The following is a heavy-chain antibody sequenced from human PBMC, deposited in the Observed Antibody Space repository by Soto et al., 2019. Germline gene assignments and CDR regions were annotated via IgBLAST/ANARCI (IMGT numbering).Heavy chain of an antibody. V-gene: IGHV4-59*01. CDR3: ARQQWLVLNAFDI. D-gene: IGHD6-19*01. Sequence: SETLSLTCTVSGSSISSYYWSLIRQPPGKGLEWIGYIYYSGSTNYNPSLKSRVTISVDTSKNQFSLKLSSVTAADTAVYYCARQQWLVLNAFDIWGQGTMVTVSS. J-gene: IGHJ3*02. CDR2: IYYSGST. CDR1: GSSISSYY.